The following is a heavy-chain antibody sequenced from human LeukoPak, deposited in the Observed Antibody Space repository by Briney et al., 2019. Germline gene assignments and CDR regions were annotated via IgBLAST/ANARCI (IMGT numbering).Heavy chain of an antibody. V-gene: IGHV3-30*02. CDR1: GFTFSAYG. Sequence: GGSLRLSCAASGFTFSAYGMHWVRQAPGKGLEWLAFIHYDGSNIYYADSVKGRFTISRDNSRNTLYLQLNSLRAEDTAVYYCAKDLYSSGWYLVPGDYWGQGTLVTVSS. J-gene: IGHJ4*02. CDR2: IHYDGSNI. D-gene: IGHD6-19*01. CDR3: AKDLYSSGWYLVPGDY.